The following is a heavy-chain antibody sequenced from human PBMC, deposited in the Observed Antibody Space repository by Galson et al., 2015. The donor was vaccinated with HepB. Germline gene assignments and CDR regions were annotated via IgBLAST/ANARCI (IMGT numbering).Heavy chain of an antibody. Sequence: ETLSLTCTVSGGSISTINYYWGWIRQPPGKGLEWIGSVYYSGSIYYKPSLKSRITVSLDTSNNQVSLKLSSVTAADTAVYYCARHSGYAPFDYWGQGILVTVSS. CDR1: GGSISTINYY. V-gene: IGHV4-39*01. J-gene: IGHJ4*02. CDR3: ARHSGYAPFDY. D-gene: IGHD5-12*01. CDR2: VYYSGSI.